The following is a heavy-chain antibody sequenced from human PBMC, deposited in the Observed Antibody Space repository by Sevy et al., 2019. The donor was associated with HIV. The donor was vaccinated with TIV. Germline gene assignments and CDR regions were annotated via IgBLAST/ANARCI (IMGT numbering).Heavy chain of an antibody. CDR1: GFTFSSYE. J-gene: IGHJ4*02. Sequence: GGSLRLSCAASGFTFSSYEMNWVRQAPGKGLEWVSYISSSGSTIYYADSVKGRFTISRDNAKNSLYLQMNSLRAEDTAVYYCARTLLYGDYATHGYDYWGQGTLVTVSS. D-gene: IGHD4-17*01. CDR3: ARTLLYGDYATHGYDY. V-gene: IGHV3-48*03. CDR2: ISSSGSTI.